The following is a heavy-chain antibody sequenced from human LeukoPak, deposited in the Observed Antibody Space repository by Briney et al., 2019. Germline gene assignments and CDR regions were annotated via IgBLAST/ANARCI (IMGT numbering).Heavy chain of an antibody. CDR3: ATPVPYGDYFDY. CDR1: GYTLTELS. D-gene: IGHD4-17*01. CDR2: FDPEDGET. V-gene: IGHV1-24*01. J-gene: IGHJ4*02. Sequence: ASVKVSCKVSGYTLTELSIHWVRQAPGKGLEWMGGFDPEDGETIYAQKFQGRVTMTEDTSTDTAYMELSSLRSEDTAVYYCATPVPYGDYFDYWGQGTLVTVSS.